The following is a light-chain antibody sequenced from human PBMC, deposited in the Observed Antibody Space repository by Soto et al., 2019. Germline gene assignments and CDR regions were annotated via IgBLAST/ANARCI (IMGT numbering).Light chain of an antibody. J-gene: IGLJ1*01. Sequence: QPVLTQQPSASASLGASVTLTCTLSSGYSNYKVDWYQQRPGKGPRFVMRVGTGGIVGSKGDGIPDRFSVLGSGLNRYLTIKNIQEEDESDYHCGADHGSGSNFVYVFGTGTKVTV. V-gene: IGLV9-49*01. CDR2: VGTGGIVG. CDR1: SGYSNYK. CDR3: GADHGSGSNFVYV.